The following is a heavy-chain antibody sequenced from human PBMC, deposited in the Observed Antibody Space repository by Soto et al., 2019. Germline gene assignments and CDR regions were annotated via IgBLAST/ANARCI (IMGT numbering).Heavy chain of an antibody. V-gene: IGHV5-51*01. CDR2: IYPEDSDT. Sequence: PGGSLRLSCKGFGYTYPSYWIGWVRQMPGKGLEWMGIIYPEDSDTRYSPSFQGQVTISADKSISTAYLQWSSLKASDTAMYYCARRILLWSVRDAFDIWGQGTMVTVSS. J-gene: IGHJ3*02. D-gene: IGHD3-10*01. CDR1: GYTYPSYW. CDR3: ARRILLWSVRDAFDI.